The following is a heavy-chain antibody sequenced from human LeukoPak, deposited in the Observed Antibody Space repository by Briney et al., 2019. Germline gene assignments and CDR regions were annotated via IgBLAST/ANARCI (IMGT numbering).Heavy chain of an antibody. CDR3: ARGGASSGYHY. CDR2: ISAHSGKT. J-gene: IGHJ4*02. D-gene: IGHD5-12*01. V-gene: IGHV1-18*01. Sequence: GPAVKVSCKASGYTFISYDISWVRQAPGQGLEWVGWISAHSGKTNYAHKVQGRVTMTTDTSTSTAYMELRSLTSDDTAIYYCARGGASSGYHYWGQGTLVTVSS. CDR1: GYTFISYD.